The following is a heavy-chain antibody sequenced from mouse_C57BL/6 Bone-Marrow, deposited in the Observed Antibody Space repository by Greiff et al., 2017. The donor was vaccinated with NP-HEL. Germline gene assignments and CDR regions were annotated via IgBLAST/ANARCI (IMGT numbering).Heavy chain of an antibody. V-gene: IGHV7-3*01. J-gene: IGHJ1*03. CDR3: ARYSGYFDV. CDR1: GFTFTDYY. Sequence: EVMLVESGGGLVQPGGSLSLSCAASGFTFTDYYMSWVRPPPGKALEWLGFIRNKANGYTTEYSASVKGRFTISRDNSQSILYLQMNALRAEDSAAYYCARYSGYFDVWGTGTTVTVSS. CDR2: IRNKANGYTT.